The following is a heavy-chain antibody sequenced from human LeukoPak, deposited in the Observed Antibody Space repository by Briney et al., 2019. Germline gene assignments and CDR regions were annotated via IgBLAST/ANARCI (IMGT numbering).Heavy chain of an antibody. V-gene: IGHV5-10-1*01. CDR2: IDPSDSYS. D-gene: IGHD3-22*01. Sequence: GESLMISCKCSGYISTNYGISWVRQMPGKGLEWMGRIDPSDSYSNYGPSFQGHVTISADRSISTAYLQWRSLKASDTAMYYCARQLDYYDKRDYWGQGTLVTVAS. CDR3: ARQLDYYDKRDY. CDR1: GYISTNYG. J-gene: IGHJ4*02.